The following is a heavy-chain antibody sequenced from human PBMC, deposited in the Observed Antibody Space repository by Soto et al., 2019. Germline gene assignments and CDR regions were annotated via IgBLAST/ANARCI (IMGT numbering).Heavy chain of an antibody. J-gene: IGHJ3*02. CDR2: TWYDGTNK. CDR1: GFPFSVYG. D-gene: IGHD4-17*01. Sequence: QVQLVESGGGVVLPGGSLRISCAASGFPFSVYGMHWVRQAPGKGREWVAVTWYDGTNKYYAESVKGRFISSRDNSKNTLYLQMNSLRAEDKAVYHCARPQGDYGDYLRAFDIWGPGTTVTVSS. CDR3: ARPQGDYGDYLRAFDI. V-gene: IGHV3-33*01.